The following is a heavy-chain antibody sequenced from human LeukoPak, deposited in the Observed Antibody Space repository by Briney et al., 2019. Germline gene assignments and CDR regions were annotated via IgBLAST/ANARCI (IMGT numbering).Heavy chain of an antibody. D-gene: IGHD3-16*02. CDR1: GGSLSNYY. CDR3: ARDGDDYDYVWGSYRMNWFDP. CDR2: IYYRGST. Sequence: SETLSLTCTVSGGSLSNYYWSWIRQPPGKGLDWIGYIYYRGSTNYNPSLKSRVTISLDTSKNQFSLKVTSVTAADTAVYYCARDGDDYDYVWGSYRMNWFDPWGQGTLVTVSS. J-gene: IGHJ5*02. V-gene: IGHV4-59*01.